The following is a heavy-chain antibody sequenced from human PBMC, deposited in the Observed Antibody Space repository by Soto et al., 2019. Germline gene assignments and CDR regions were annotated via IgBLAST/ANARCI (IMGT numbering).Heavy chain of an antibody. D-gene: IGHD4-17*01. CDR2: VDPNVGFT. J-gene: IGHJ4*02. Sequence: GASVKVSCKASGYRFTSYYMHWVRQAPGQGLEWMGMVDPNVGFTIYAQKFQGRVTMTRDTSTITVFMELSSLSSDDTAMYYCARHNHGEQFDFWGQGTLVTVS. CDR3: ARHNHGEQFDF. CDR1: GYRFTSYY. V-gene: IGHV1-46*03.